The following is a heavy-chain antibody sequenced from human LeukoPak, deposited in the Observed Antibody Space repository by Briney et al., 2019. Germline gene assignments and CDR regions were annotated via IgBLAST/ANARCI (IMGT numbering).Heavy chain of an antibody. Sequence: PSETLSLTCTVSGGSISSYYWSWIRQPAGKGLEWIGRIYTSGSNNYNPSLKSRVTMSVDTSKNQFSLKLSSVTAADTVVYYCARDRRITIFGVVIRATYYYYYMDVWGKGTTVTVSS. J-gene: IGHJ6*03. D-gene: IGHD3-3*01. CDR3: ARDRRITIFGVVIRATYYYYYMDV. V-gene: IGHV4-4*07. CDR2: IYTSGSN. CDR1: GGSISSYY.